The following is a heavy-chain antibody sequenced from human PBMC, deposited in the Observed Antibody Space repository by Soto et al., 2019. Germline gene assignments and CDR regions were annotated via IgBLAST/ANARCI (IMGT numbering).Heavy chain of an antibody. V-gene: IGHV4-38-2*01. CDR1: GYSISSGYY. J-gene: IGHJ4*02. Sequence: SETLSLTCAVSGYSISSGYYWGWIRQPPGKGLEWIGSIYHSGSTYYNPSLKSRVTISVDTSKNQFSLKLSSVTAADTAVYYCARGLNYYDSSGYYHTEYYFDYWGQGTLVTVSS. D-gene: IGHD3-22*01. CDR3: ARGLNYYDSSGYYHTEYYFDY. CDR2: IYHSGST.